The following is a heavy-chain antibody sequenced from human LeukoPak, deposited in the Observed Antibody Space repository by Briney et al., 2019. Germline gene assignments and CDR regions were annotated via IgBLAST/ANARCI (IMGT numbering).Heavy chain of an antibody. V-gene: IGHV1-18*04. CDR2: ISAYSGNT. J-gene: IGHJ4*02. Sequence: ASVKVSCKTSGYAFTSSGISWVRQAPGQGLEWMGWISAYSGNTDYAQKFQGRVTMTTDTSTSTAYMELRSLRSDDTAVHYCARDRSNCDYWGQGTLVTVSS. CDR1: GYAFTSSG. CDR3: ARDRSNCDY.